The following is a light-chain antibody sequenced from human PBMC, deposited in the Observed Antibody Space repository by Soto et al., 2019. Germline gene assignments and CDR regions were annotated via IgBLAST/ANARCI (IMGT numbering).Light chain of an antibody. Sequence: QSVLTQPPSVSAAPGQKVTISCSGSSSNIGNNYVSWYQQLTGTAPKLLIYDNNKRPSGIPDRFSGSKSGTSATLGITGLQTGDEAEYYCGTWDSSLRDVVFGGGTKLTVL. CDR2: DNN. V-gene: IGLV1-51*01. J-gene: IGLJ2*01. CDR1: SSNIGNNY. CDR3: GTWDSSLRDVV.